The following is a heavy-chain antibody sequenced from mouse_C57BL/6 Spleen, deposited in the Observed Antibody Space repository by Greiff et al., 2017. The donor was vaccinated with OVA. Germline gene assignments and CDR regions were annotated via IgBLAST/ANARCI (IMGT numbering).Heavy chain of an antibody. J-gene: IGHJ4*01. D-gene: IGHD2-4*01. CDR3: ARHEDEYDDYAMDY. V-gene: IGHV2-6-1*01. CDR2: IWSDGST. CDR1: GFSLTSYG. Sequence: VKLVESGPGLVAPSQSLSITCTVSGFSLTSYGVHWVRQPPGKGLEWLVVIWSDGSTTYNSAPKYRLSISKDNAKSQVFLKMNILQTDDTAMYYCARHEDEYDDYAMDYWGQGTSVTVSS.